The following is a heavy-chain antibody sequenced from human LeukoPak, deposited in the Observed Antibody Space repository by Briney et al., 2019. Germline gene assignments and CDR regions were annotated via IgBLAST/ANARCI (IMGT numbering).Heavy chain of an antibody. V-gene: IGHV4-39*01. J-gene: IGHJ1*01. Sequence: SETLSLTCTVSGGSISSSSYYWGWIRQPPGKGLEWIGSIYYSGSTYYNPSLKSRVTISVDTSKNQFSLKLSSVTAADTAVYYCARSLDDYGDYSAAEYFQHWGQGTLVTVSS. CDR2: IYYSGST. CDR1: GGSISSSSYY. D-gene: IGHD4-17*01. CDR3: ARSLDDYGDYSAAEYFQH.